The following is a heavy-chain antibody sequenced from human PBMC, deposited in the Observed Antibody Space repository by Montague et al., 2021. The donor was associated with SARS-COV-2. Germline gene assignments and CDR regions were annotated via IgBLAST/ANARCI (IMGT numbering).Heavy chain of an antibody. Sequence: LVKPTQTLTLTCTFSGFSLSTSGMCVNWIRQPPGKGPEWIGEINHGGSTKYSPSLKSRLTISADTSKNQFSLKLTSVAAADTAVYYCARLRDGVVPSPILGVGPYYSYYYMDVWGRGTTVTVSS. CDR1: GFSLSTSGM. D-gene: IGHD3-10*01. CDR3: ARLRDGVVPSPILGVGPYYSYYYMDV. CDR2: INHGGST. J-gene: IGHJ6*03. V-gene: IGHV4-39*07.